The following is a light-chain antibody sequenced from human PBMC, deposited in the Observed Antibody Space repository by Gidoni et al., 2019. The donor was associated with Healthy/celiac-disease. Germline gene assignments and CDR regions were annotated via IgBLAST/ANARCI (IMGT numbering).Light chain of an antibody. J-gene: IGLJ3*02. CDR1: SGHSSYA. CDR2: LNSDGSH. V-gene: IGLV4-69*01. Sequence: QPVLTQSPSASASLAASVKLTCTLSSGHSSYAIAWPQQQPEKGPRYLMKLNSDGSHSKGDGIPDRFSGSSSGAERYLTISSLQAEDEADYYCQTWGTGIHWVFGGGTKLTVL. CDR3: QTWGTGIHWV.